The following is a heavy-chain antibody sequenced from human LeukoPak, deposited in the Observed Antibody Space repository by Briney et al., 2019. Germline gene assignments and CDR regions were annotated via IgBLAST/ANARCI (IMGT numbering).Heavy chain of an antibody. CDR3: AKSRSSSWPLYFDY. J-gene: IGHJ4*02. CDR2: IRYDGSNK. Sequence: PGGSLRLSCAASGFTFSNYIMHWVRQAPGKGLEWVAFIRYDGSNKYYADSVKGRFTISRDNSKNTLYLQMNSLRAEDTAVYYCAKSRSSSWPLYFDYWGQGTLVTVSS. V-gene: IGHV3-30*02. D-gene: IGHD6-13*01. CDR1: GFTFSNYI.